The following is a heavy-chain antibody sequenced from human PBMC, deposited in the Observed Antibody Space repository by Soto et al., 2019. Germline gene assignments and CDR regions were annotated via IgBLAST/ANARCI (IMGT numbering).Heavy chain of an antibody. CDR1: GFTFDDYA. CDR3: AREYTRFYYYYYGMDV. J-gene: IGHJ6*02. V-gene: IGHV3-9*01. CDR2: ISWNSGSI. Sequence: EVQLVESGGGLVQPGRSLRLSCAASGFTFDDYAMHWVRQAPGKGLEWVSGISWNSGSIGYADSVKGRFTISRDNAKNSLYLQTNSLRAEDTALYYCAREYTRFYYYYYGMDVWGQGTTVTVSS. D-gene: IGHD5-18*01.